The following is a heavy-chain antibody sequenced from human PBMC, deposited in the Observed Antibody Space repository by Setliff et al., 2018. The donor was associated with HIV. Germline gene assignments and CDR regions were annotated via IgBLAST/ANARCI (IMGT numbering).Heavy chain of an antibody. V-gene: IGHV4-59*01. CDR2: IYIYNSGST. CDR3: ARGVNFDY. J-gene: IGHJ4*02. D-gene: IGHD3-3*01. Sequence: PSETLSLTCSVSGGSFSGYYWSWIRQPPGKGQEWIGYIYIYNSGSTNYNPSLTSRVTISADTSRNQFSLKLTSVTAADTAIYYCARGVNFDYWGQGTQVTVSS. CDR1: GGSFSGYY.